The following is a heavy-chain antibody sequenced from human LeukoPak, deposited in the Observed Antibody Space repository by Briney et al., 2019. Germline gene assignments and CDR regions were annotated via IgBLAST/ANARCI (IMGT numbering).Heavy chain of an antibody. D-gene: IGHD3-22*01. CDR1: GFTFSTYA. CDR2: ISGSGDRT. J-gene: IGHJ4*02. V-gene: IGHV3-23*01. CDR3: AKDLAYDSSDYHVIFDC. Sequence: GGSLRLSCAASGFTFSTYAMSWVRQAPGKGLEWVSAISGSGDRTYHAGSVEGRFTTSRDNSKNTLYLQMNSLRAEDTAIYYCAKDLAYDSSDYHVIFDCWGQGTLVTVSS.